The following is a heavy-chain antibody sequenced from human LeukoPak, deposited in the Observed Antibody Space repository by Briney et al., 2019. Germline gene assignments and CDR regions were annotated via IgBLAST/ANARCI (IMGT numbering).Heavy chain of an antibody. D-gene: IGHD3-22*01. Sequence: ASVKVSCKASGYTFTGYYMRWVRQAPGQGLEWMGWINPNSGGTNYAQKFQGRVTMTRDTSISTAYMELSRLRSDDTAVYYCARDPLRVVGVNDAFDIWGQGTMVTVSS. V-gene: IGHV1-2*02. CDR3: ARDPLRVVGVNDAFDI. J-gene: IGHJ3*02. CDR2: INPNSGGT. CDR1: GYTFTGYY.